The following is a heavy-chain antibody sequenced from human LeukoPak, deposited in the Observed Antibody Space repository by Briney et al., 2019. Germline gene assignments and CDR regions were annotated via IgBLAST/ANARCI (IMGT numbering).Heavy chain of an antibody. CDR3: ARGRTYSDSSTTYFYGMDV. D-gene: IGHD1-26*01. J-gene: IGHJ6*02. Sequence: PSETLSLTCSVSGGTIRSYYWSWIRQPPGKGLEWIGYISYSGSTKYNPSLESRVTISVDTSKSQFSLELRSVTAADTAVYYCARGRTYSDSSTTYFYGMDVWGHGTTVTVSS. V-gene: IGHV4-59*01. CDR2: ISYSGST. CDR1: GGTIRSYY.